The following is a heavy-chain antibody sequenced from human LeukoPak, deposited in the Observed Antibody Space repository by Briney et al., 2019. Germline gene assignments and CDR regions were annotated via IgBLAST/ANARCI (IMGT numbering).Heavy chain of an antibody. J-gene: IGHJ1*01. V-gene: IGHV1-18*01. CDR1: GYTFISYG. Sequence: ASVKVSCTASGYTFISYGISWVRQAPGQGLEWMGWISTYNGNTNYAQKLQGRVTMTTDTSTSTAYMELRRLRSDDTAVYYCARDFDSSWPRGDFQHWGQGTLVTVSS. D-gene: IGHD6-13*01. CDR2: ISTYNGNT. CDR3: ARDFDSSWPRGDFQH.